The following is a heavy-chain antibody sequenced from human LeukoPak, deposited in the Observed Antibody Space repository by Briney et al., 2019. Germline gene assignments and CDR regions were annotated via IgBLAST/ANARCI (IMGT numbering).Heavy chain of an antibody. CDR2: ISGSGGST. Sequence: GGTLRLSCAASGFTLSSYGMSWVRQAPGKGLEWVSAISGSGGSTYYADSVKGRFTISRDNSKNTLYLQMNSLRAEDTAVYYCANDKYGYYWYFDYWGQGTLVTVSS. CDR3: ANDKYGYYWYFDY. V-gene: IGHV3-23*01. D-gene: IGHD4-17*01. J-gene: IGHJ4*02. CDR1: GFTLSSYG.